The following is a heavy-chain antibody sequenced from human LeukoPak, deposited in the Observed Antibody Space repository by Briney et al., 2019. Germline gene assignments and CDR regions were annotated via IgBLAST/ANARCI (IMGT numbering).Heavy chain of an antibody. CDR3: AKDRRGNWNYVGHFDH. CDR2: ISSSSSTI. CDR1: GFTFSSYS. J-gene: IGHJ4*02. Sequence: PGGSLRLSCAASGFTFSSYSMNWVRQAPGKGLEWVSYISSSSSTIYYADSVKGRFTISRDNSMSTLYLQMDSLRAEDTAVYYCAKDRRGNWNYVGHFDHWGQGTLVTVSS. D-gene: IGHD1-7*01. V-gene: IGHV3-48*01.